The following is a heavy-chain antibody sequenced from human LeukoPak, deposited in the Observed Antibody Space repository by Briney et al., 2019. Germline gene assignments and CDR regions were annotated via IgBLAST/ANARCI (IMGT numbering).Heavy chain of an antibody. J-gene: IGHJ5*02. V-gene: IGHV4-34*01. CDR1: GGSFSGYY. CDR3: ARVRREGSGSSSPPWFDP. Sequence: PSEALSLTCAVYGGSFSGYYWSWIRQPPGKGLEWIGEINHSGSTNYNPSLKSRVTISVDTSKNQFSLKLSSVTAADMAVYYCARVRREGSGSSSPPWFDPWGQGTLVTVSS. D-gene: IGHD3-10*01. CDR2: INHSGST.